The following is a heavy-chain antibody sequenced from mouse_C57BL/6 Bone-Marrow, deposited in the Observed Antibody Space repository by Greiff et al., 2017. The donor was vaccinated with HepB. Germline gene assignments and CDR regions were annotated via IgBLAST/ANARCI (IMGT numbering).Heavy chain of an antibody. D-gene: IGHD2-1*01. CDR3: GRDYFYAMDY. V-gene: IGHV5-4*01. J-gene: IGHJ4*01. CDR2: ISDGGSYT. Sequence: EVQLVESGGGLVKPGGSLKLSCAASGFTFSSYAMSWVRQTPEKRLEWVATISDGGSYTYYPDNVKGRFTISRDDAKNNLYLQMSHLKSEDTAMYCCGRDYFYAMDYWGQGTSVTVSS. CDR1: GFTFSSYA.